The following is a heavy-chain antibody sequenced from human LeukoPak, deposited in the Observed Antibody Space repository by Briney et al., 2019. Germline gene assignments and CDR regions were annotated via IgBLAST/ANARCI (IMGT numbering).Heavy chain of an antibody. CDR3: ARDRASNIVVVPAAIA. V-gene: IGHV3-21*01. CDR1: GFTVSSNY. CDR2: ISSSSSYI. Sequence: GGSLRLSCAASGFTVSSNYMSWVRQAPGKGLEWVSSISSSSSYIYYADSVKGRFTISRDNAKNSLYLQMYSLSAEDTAVYYCARDRASNIVVVPAAIAWGQGTLVTVSS. D-gene: IGHD2-2*01. J-gene: IGHJ4*02.